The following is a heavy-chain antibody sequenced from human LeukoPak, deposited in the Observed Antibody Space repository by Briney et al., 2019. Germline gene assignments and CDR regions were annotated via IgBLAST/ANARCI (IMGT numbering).Heavy chain of an antibody. D-gene: IGHD1-26*01. CDR2: INHSGST. V-gene: IGHV4-34*01. Sequence: SETLSLTCAVYGGSFSGYYWSWIRQPPGKGPEWIGEINHSGSTNYNPSLKSRVTISVDTSKNQFSLKLSSVTAADTAVYYCAVASGSYFDYWGQGTLVTVSS. CDR1: GGSFSGYY. CDR3: AVASGSYFDY. J-gene: IGHJ4*02.